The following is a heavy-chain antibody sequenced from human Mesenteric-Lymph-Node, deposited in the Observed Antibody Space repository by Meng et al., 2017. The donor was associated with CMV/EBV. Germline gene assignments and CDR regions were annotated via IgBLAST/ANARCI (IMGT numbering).Heavy chain of an antibody. Sequence: GSLRLSCTVSSASISNYYWTWIRQPPGKGLEWIGCIYYSGSSNYNPSLERRVTISVDTSKSQFSLRLYSVTAADTAVYYCAKFSATGAYYYGMDVWGQGTTVTVSS. J-gene: IGHJ6*02. CDR1: SASISNYY. V-gene: IGHV4-59*01. D-gene: IGHD1-1*01. CDR3: AKFSATGAYYYGMDV. CDR2: IYYSGSS.